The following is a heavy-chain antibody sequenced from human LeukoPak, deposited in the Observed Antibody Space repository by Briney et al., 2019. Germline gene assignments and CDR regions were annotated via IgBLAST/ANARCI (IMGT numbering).Heavy chain of an antibody. V-gene: IGHV4-59*01. CDR3: ARERDYGDCYFDY. J-gene: IGHJ4*02. CDR1: GGSISSYY. CDR2: IYYSGST. D-gene: IGHD4-17*01. Sequence: SETLSLTCTVSGGSISSYYWSWIRQPPGKGLEWIGYIYYSGSTNYNPSLKSRVTISVDTSKNQFSLKLSSVTAADTAVYYCARERDYGDCYFDYWGQGTLVTVSS.